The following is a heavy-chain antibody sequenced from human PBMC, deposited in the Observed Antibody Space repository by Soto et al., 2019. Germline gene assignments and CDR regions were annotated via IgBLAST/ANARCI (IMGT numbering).Heavy chain of an antibody. CDR3: ATVVAL. CDR1: GFPLGSHR. D-gene: IGHD2-15*01. Sequence: EVQLVESGGGLVQLGGSLGFSVEASGFPLGSHRRPWLRKVPGRGLEWVSRIATDGGVTSYADSVKGRFPISTDNAKNTVNLQIDGLRGDYTALYYGATVVALWGQGKLVSVSS. V-gene: IGHV3-74*01. J-gene: IGHJ4*02. CDR2: IATDGGVT.